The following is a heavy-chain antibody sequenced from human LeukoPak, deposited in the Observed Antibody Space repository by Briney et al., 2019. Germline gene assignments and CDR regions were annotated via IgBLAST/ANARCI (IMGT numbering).Heavy chain of an antibody. D-gene: IGHD3-3*01. J-gene: IGHJ4*02. CDR3: ASTVDFWSGFDY. CDR2: ISSSGSTI. CDR1: GFTFSDYY. Sequence: GGSLRLSCAASGFTFSDYYMSWIRQAPGKGLEWGSYISSSGSTIYYADSVKGRFTISRDNAKNSRYLQMNSLRAEDTAVYYCASTVDFWSGFDYWGQGTLVTVSS. V-gene: IGHV3-11*01.